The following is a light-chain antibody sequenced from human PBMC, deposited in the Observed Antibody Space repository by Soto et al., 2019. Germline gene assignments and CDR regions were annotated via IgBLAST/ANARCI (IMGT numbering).Light chain of an antibody. V-gene: IGKV1-17*01. J-gene: IGKJ1*01. CDR1: QGIGSD. CDR3: LQHYKYPRA. CDR2: AAS. Sequence: DVQLTQSPSSLSASVGDRVTITCRASQGIGSDLGRYMQKPGEAPKRLMYAASTGESGVPSRFNGSGFGTPFTLTFGSLRPEELATAYCLQHYKYPRAFGPGTSVE.